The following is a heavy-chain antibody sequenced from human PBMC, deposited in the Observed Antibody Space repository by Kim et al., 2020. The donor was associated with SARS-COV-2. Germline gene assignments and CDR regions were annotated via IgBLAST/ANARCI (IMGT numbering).Heavy chain of an antibody. D-gene: IGHD6-13*01. CDR1: GFTFSGYS. J-gene: IGHJ4*02. CDR2: ISSTTGTI. Sequence: GGSLRLSCAASGFTFSGYSMNWVRQAPGKGLEWLSYISSTTGTIYYADSVKGRFTISRDNAKNSLYLQMNSLRGDDTAVYYCARDHSSSWSFDSWGQGTLVTVSS. V-gene: IGHV3-48*04. CDR3: ARDHSSSWSFDS.